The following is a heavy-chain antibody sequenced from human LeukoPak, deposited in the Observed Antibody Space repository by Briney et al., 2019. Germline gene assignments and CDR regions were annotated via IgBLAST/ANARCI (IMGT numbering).Heavy chain of an antibody. CDR3: ATGGYYDSSGYYGHDY. Sequence: ASVKVSCKVSGYTLTELSMHWVRQAPGKGLEWMGGFDPEDGETIYAQKFQGRVTMTEDTSTDTAYMELSSLRSEDTAVYYCATGGYYDSSGYYGHDYWGQGTLVTVSS. CDR1: GYTLTELS. D-gene: IGHD3-22*01. V-gene: IGHV1-24*01. J-gene: IGHJ4*02. CDR2: FDPEDGET.